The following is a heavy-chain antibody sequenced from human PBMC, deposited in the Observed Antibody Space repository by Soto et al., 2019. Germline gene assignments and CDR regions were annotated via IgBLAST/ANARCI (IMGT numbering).Heavy chain of an antibody. Sequence: GGSLRLSCAASGFTFSSYWMRWVRQAPGKGLVWVSRINSDGSSTSYADSVKGRFTISRDNAKNTLYLQMNSLRAEDTAVYYCARISPQGYYDSSGYPQWGQGTLVTVSS. CDR2: INSDGSST. D-gene: IGHD3-22*01. CDR1: GFTFSSYW. J-gene: IGHJ4*02. CDR3: ARISPQGYYDSSGYPQ. V-gene: IGHV3-74*01.